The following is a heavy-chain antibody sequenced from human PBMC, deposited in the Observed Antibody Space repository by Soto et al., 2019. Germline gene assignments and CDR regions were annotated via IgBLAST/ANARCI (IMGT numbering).Heavy chain of an antibody. CDR3: AKEIAVAGNFDY. V-gene: IGHV3-33*06. Sequence: PGGSLRLSCAASGFTFSSYAMHWVRQAPGKGLEWVAVIWCNGSSTYYADSVKGRFTISRDDSRNTLYLQMNSLRAEDTAVYYCAKEIAVAGNFDYWGQGTLVTVSS. J-gene: IGHJ4*02. D-gene: IGHD6-19*01. CDR1: GFTFSSYA. CDR2: IWCNGSST.